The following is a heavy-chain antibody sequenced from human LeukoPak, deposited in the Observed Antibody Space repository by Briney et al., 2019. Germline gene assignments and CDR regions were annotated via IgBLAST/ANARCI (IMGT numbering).Heavy chain of an antibody. V-gene: IGHV3-9*01. D-gene: IGHD1-26*01. CDR2: ISRNSGSI. CDR3: VKSLVGATSYYYGLNV. Sequence: GRSLRLSCAASGFTFDDYAMHWVRQAPGKGLEWVSGISRNSGSIGYADSVKGRFTISRDNAKNSLSLQMNSLRAEDTALYYCVKSLVGATSYYYGLNVWGQGTPVTVSS. J-gene: IGHJ6*02. CDR1: GFTFDDYA.